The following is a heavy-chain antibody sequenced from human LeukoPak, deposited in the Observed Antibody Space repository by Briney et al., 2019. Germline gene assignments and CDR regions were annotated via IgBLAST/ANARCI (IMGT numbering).Heavy chain of an antibody. Sequence: GGSLRLSCAASGFTFSSYAMHWVRQAPGKGLEWVAVISYDGSNKYYADSVKGRFTISRDNSKNTLYLQMNSLRAEDTAVYYCARDPGIVEAHFDYWGQGTLVTVSS. CDR1: GFTFSSYA. V-gene: IGHV3-30*04. D-gene: IGHD1-26*01. CDR3: ARDPGIVEAHFDY. CDR2: ISYDGSNK. J-gene: IGHJ4*02.